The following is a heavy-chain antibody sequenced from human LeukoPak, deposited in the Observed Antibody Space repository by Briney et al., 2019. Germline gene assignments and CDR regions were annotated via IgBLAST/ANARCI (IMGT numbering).Heavy chain of an antibody. J-gene: IGHJ4*02. CDR1: GGTFSSYA. CDR3: ASVAAAHMSYFDY. D-gene: IGHD2-2*01. V-gene: IGHV1-69*04. Sequence: GASVKVSCKASGGTFSSYAISWVRQAPGQGLEWMGRIIPILGIANYAQKFQGRVTITADKSTSTAYMELSSLRSEDTAVYYCASVAAAHMSYFDYWGQGTLVTVSS. CDR2: IIPILGIA.